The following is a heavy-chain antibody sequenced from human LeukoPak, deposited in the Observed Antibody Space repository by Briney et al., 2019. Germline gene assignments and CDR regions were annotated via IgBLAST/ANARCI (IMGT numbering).Heavy chain of an antibody. CDR2: INPNSGGT. J-gene: IGHJ4*02. CDR1: GYTFTGYY. CDR3: ARGGSGWLDYFDY. V-gene: IGHV1-2*06. Sequence: GASVKVSCKASGYTFTGYYMHWVRQAPGQGPEWMGRINPNSGGTNYAQKFQGRVTMTRDTSISTAYMELSRLRSDDTAVDYCARGGSGWLDYFDYWGQGTLVTVSS. D-gene: IGHD6-19*01.